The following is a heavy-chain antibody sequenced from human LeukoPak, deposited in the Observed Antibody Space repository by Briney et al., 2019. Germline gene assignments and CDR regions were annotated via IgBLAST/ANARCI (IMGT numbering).Heavy chain of an antibody. CDR3: ARDLGSSPFLLPQIGNFDY. J-gene: IGHJ4*02. D-gene: IGHD2/OR15-2a*01. CDR1: GYTFTSYG. Sequence: GASVKVSCKASGYTFTSYGISWVRQAPGQGLEWMGWISAYNGNTNYAQNLQGRVTMTTDTSTSTAYMELRSLRSDDTAVYYCARDLGSSPFLLPQIGNFDYWGQGTLVTVSS. CDR2: ISAYNGNT. V-gene: IGHV1-18*01.